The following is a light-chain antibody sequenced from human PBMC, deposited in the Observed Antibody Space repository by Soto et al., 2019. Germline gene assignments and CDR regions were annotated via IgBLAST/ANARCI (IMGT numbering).Light chain of an antibody. CDR3: QQYNSYWT. CDR2: GAS. J-gene: IGKJ1*01. V-gene: IGKV1-5*01. CDR1: QSISSW. Sequence: DIQMTQSPSTLSASVGDRVTITCRASQSISSWLAWYQQKPGKAPKLLIYGASSLESGIPSRFSGSGSGTEFTLTISSLQADDFETYYCQQYNSYWTFGQGTKVEVK.